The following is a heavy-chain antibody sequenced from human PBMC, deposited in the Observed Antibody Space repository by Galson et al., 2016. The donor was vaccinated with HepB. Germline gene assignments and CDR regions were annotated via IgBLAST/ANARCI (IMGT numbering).Heavy chain of an antibody. CDR1: GGSIISSDYY. Sequence: SETLSLTCTVSGGSIISSDYYWGWVRQPPGKGLEWIGSIYYSGGTYNNPSLRSRVTLSVDTSRAQFSLRLTSVTAADRGLYYCARHARYSYGYRWFDSWGQGTLVIVSS. J-gene: IGHJ5*01. D-gene: IGHD5-18*01. CDR3: ARHARYSYGYRWFDS. V-gene: IGHV4-39*01. CDR2: IYYSGGT.